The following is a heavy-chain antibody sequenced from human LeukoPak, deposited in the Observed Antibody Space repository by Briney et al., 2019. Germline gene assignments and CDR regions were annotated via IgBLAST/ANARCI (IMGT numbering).Heavy chain of an antibody. D-gene: IGHD3-10*01. J-gene: IGHJ3*02. Sequence: SVTVSCKASGGTFYTYGLSWVRQAPGQGLEWMGRIKPILGRPSYAQKFQGRLTITADKSTDTAYMDLSSLRSEDTAVYYCATLMPPSLARGVNPAAAFDIWGQGTTVTVSS. CDR3: ATLMPPSLARGVNPAAAFDI. CDR2: IKPILGRP. CDR1: GGTFYTYG. V-gene: IGHV1-69*04.